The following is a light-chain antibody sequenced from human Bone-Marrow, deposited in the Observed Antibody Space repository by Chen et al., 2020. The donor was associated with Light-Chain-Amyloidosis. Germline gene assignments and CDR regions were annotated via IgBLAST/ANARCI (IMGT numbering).Light chain of an antibody. Sequence: SYVLTQPSSVSVAPGQTATIACGGNNFGSTSVHWYQQTPGQAPLLVVYDDRDRPSGIPEQLSGSKSGNTATLTISRVEAGDEADYYCQVWDRSSDRPVFGGGTKLTVL. CDR1: NFGSTS. CDR3: QVWDRSSDRPV. V-gene: IGLV3-21*02. J-gene: IGLJ3*02. CDR2: DDR.